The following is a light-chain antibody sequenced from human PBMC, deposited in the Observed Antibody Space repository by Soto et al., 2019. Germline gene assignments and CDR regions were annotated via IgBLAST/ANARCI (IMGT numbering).Light chain of an antibody. Sequence: ILMTQSPSTLSLSTGDRVTITCRTSLGISGYLDWYQQKPGQAPRLLISDASSWATGVPSRFSGSGSGTDFTLTISSLQPDDFATYYCQQYGSSSLTFGQGTKVDI. V-gene: IGKV1-5*01. J-gene: IGKJ1*01. CDR1: LGISGY. CDR3: QQYGSSSLT. CDR2: DAS.